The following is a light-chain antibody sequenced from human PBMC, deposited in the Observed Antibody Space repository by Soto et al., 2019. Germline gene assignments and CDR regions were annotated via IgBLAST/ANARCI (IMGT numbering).Light chain of an antibody. Sequence: QPVLTQPPSASATPGQRVTISCSGSSSNIGSNSVNWYQQVPGTAPRLLIYSNNQRPSGVPDRLSGSKSGTSASLAIGGLHSEDEADYYCASWDDSLNAYVFGGGTKLTVL. V-gene: IGLV1-44*01. CDR3: ASWDDSLNAYV. J-gene: IGLJ1*01. CDR2: SNN. CDR1: SSNIGSNS.